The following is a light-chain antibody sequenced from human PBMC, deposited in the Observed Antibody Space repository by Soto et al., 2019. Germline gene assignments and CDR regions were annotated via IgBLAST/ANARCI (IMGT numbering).Light chain of an antibody. Sequence: QPVLTQPPSVSGAPGQTVTISCTGNASNIGAGFDVQWYQQLPAAAPKLLIFTNNIRPSGVPGRFSGSKSGTSASLAITGLQPEDEADYFCQSFDRMLSGSLFGGGTKLTVL. J-gene: IGLJ3*02. CDR1: ASNIGAGFD. CDR2: TNN. V-gene: IGLV1-40*01. CDR3: QSFDRMLSGSL.